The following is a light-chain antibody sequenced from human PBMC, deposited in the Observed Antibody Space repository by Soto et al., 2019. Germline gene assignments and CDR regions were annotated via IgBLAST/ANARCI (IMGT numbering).Light chain of an antibody. CDR3: QQYGSSPLT. V-gene: IGKV3-20*01. CDR2: GAS. J-gene: IGKJ4*01. CDR1: QSVSSSY. Sequence: EIVLTQSPGTLSLSPGERATLSCRASQSVSSSYLAWYQHKPGQAPRLLIYGASSRATGIPARFSGSGSGTDFTLIISRLEPEDFAVYYCQQYGSSPLTFGGGTKVDIK.